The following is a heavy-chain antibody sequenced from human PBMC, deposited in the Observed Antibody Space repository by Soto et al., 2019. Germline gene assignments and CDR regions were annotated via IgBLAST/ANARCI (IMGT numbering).Heavy chain of an antibody. CDR3: ARLNRGYYGMDV. CDR1: GGTFSSYT. J-gene: IGHJ6*02. Sequence: QVQLVQSGAEVKKPGSSVKVSCKASGGTFSSYTISWVRQAPGQGLEWMGRIIPILGIANYAQKFQGRVTITADKSTSTAHMELSSLRSEDTAVYYCARLNRGYYGMDVWGRGTTVTVSS. CDR2: IIPILGIA. D-gene: IGHD3-16*02. V-gene: IGHV1-69*02.